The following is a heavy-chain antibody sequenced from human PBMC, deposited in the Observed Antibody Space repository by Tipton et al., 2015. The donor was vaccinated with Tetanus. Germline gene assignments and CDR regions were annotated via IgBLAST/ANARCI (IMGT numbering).Heavy chain of an antibody. CDR2: SWYDGTDQ. D-gene: IGHD2-15*01. J-gene: IGHJ4*02. CDR1: GFIFSSYG. CDR3: AREADCSGGSCFSGDFDN. V-gene: IGHV3-33*01. Sequence: SLRLSCAASGFIFSSYGIHWVRQAPGKGLEWVAGSWYDGTDQYYADSVKGRFTISRDNSKNTLYLQMNSLRAEDTALYYCAREADCSGGSCFSGDFDNWGQGTQATVSS.